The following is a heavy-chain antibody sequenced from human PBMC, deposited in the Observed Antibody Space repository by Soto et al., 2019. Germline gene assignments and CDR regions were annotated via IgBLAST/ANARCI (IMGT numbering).Heavy chain of an antibody. Sequence: PSETLSLTCAVYGGSFGGYYWSWIRQPPGKGLEWIGEINQSGSTYYNPSLKSRVSISIDTSKIQFSLRLRSVTAADTAVYYCARDQYDYVWGGYPRSDYWGKGILVTVSS. V-gene: IGHV4-34*01. D-gene: IGHD3-16*02. CDR2: INQSGST. CDR1: GGSFGGYY. CDR3: ARDQYDYVWGGYPRSDY. J-gene: IGHJ4*02.